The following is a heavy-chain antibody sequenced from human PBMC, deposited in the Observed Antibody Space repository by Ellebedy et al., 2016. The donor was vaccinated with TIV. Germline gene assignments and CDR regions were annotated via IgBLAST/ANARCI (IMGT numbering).Heavy chain of an antibody. CDR2: IYYSGST. D-gene: IGHD1-1*01. J-gene: IGHJ4*02. Sequence: SETLSLTCTVSGGSISSSSYYWGWIRQPPGKGLEWIGSIYYSGSTYYNPSLKSRVTISVDTSKNQFSLKLSSVTAADTAVYYCARDPLTGTTPYFDYWGQGTLVTVSS. V-gene: IGHV4-39*07. CDR1: GGSISSSSYY. CDR3: ARDPLTGTTPYFDY.